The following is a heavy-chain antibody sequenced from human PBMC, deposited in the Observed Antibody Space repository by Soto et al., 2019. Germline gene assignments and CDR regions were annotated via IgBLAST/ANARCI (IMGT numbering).Heavy chain of an antibody. CDR3: ARDRYNYDSSGYPQGALTY. CDR2: ISVFNGHT. V-gene: IGHV1-18*01. D-gene: IGHD3-22*01. CDR1: GYTFSDYG. J-gene: IGHJ4*02. Sequence: QVHLVQSGPEVEKPGASVKMSCKASGYTFSDYGISWVRQAPGEGLEWMGWISVFNGHTNYAQKVQGRVTMTTDTSTTTVYMELRSLRSDDTAVYYCARDRYNYDSSGYPQGALTYWGQGTMVNVSS.